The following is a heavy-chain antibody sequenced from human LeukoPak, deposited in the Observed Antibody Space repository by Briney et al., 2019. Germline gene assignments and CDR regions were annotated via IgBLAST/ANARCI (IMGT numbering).Heavy chain of an antibody. V-gene: IGHV3-33*01. Sequence: GRSLRLSCAASGFSFKDTGMHWVRQAPGKGPEWLTIIWYDGSTKYYAASVKGRFTVSRDNSKNRLYLQMNSLRVEDTAVYYCATTRFFDYWGQGTLVTVSS. CDR3: ATTRFFDY. CDR1: GFSFKDTG. D-gene: IGHD1-14*01. J-gene: IGHJ4*02. CDR2: IWYDGSTK.